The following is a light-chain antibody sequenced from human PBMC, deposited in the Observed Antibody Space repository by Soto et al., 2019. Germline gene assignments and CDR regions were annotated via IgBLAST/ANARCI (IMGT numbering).Light chain of an antibody. J-gene: IGKJ1*01. CDR2: GAS. CDR1: QSVSANY. Sequence: EIVLTQSPGTLSLSPGERATLSCRASQSVSANYLAWYQQKPGQAPRFLIYGASSRTTGIPDRFSGSGSGTDCSLTISRLEPEDFSVYYCQQYGSSPPTFGQGTKVEIK. CDR3: QQYGSSPPT. V-gene: IGKV3-20*01.